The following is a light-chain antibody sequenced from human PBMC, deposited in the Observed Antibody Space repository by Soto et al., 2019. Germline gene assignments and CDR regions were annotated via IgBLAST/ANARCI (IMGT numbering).Light chain of an antibody. CDR2: EGN. CDR3: YSYAGSGTLGV. Sequence: QSALTQPPSASGSPGQSVTISCTGTSSDVGGYNLVSWYQHHPVKAPKLMIYEGNKRPSGVSSRFSGSRSGNTASLTISALQAEDEADYYCYSYAGSGTLGVFGTGTKVTVL. J-gene: IGLJ1*01. CDR1: SSDVGGYNL. V-gene: IGLV2-23*01.